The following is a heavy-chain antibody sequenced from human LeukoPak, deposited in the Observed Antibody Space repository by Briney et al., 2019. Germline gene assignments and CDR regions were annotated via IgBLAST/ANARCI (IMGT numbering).Heavy chain of an antibody. D-gene: IGHD3-16*01. CDR1: GYTFTEYN. J-gene: IGHJ4*02. V-gene: IGHV1-2*02. Sequence: ASLTVSFKASGYTFTEYNIHWVRQAPGQGLEWMGWINPNSGGTNYAQKFQGRVTMTRDTSINTAYMEVSRLSSDDTAVYYCARPGLRVSGSFNFWGQGTLVTVSS. CDR2: INPNSGGT. CDR3: ARPGLRVSGSFNF.